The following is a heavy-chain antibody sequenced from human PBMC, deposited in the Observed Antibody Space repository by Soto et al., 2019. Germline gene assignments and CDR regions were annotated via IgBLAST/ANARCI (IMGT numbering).Heavy chain of an antibody. CDR3: ARDPFSRDGYNLWN. CDR1: GGTFSSYA. V-gene: IGHV1-69*13. D-gene: IGHD5-12*01. CDR2: IIPIFGTA. Sequence: SVKVSCTASGGTFSSYAISWVRQALGQGLEWMGGIIPIFGTANCAQKFQGRVTITADESTSTAYMELSSLRSEDTAVYYCARDPFSRDGYNLWNWGQGTRVTV. J-gene: IGHJ1*01.